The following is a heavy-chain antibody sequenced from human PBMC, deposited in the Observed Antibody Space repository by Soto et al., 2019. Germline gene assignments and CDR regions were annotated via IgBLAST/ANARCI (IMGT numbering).Heavy chain of an antibody. CDR1: GFTFSSYA. Sequence: QVQLVESGGGVVQPGRSLRLSCAASGFTFSSYAMHWVRQAPGKGLEWVAVISYDGSNKYYADSVKGRFTISRDNSKNTLYLQMNSLRAEDTAVYYCARDLLRYNAAFYYYYGMDVWGQGTTVTVSS. J-gene: IGHJ6*02. D-gene: IGHD3-9*01. CDR3: ARDLLRYNAAFYYYYGMDV. V-gene: IGHV3-30-3*01. CDR2: ISYDGSNK.